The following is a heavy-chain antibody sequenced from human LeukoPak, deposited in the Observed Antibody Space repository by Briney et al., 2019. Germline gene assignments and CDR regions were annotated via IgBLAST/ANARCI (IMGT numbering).Heavy chain of an antibody. CDR3: ARDRLTYYSGSGSDF. V-gene: IGHV1-18*01. CDR1: GYTFTAYG. J-gene: IGHJ4*02. Sequence: GASVKVSCKASGYTFTAYGISWVRQAPGQGLEWMGWISVYNGNTNYTPKLQGRVTMTTDTSTSTAYMELRSLRSDDPAVYYCARDRLTYYSGSGSDFWGQGTLVTVSS. D-gene: IGHD3-10*01. CDR2: ISVYNGNT.